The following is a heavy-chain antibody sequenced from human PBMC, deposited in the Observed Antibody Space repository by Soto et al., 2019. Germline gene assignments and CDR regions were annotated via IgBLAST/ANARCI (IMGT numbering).Heavy chain of an antibody. V-gene: IGHV1-18*01. CDR1: GYSFTTYG. J-gene: IGHJ6*02. CDR3: AREGPAPYYYYGMDV. Sequence: QVQLVQSRGEVKKPGASVKVSCKTSGYSFTTYGISWVRQAPGQGLERMGWISGYNGNTNYAQKLQGRVTMTTDTSTSTAYMELRSLRSDDTAVYYCAREGPAPYYYYGMDVWGQGSTVTLSS. CDR2: ISGYNGNT.